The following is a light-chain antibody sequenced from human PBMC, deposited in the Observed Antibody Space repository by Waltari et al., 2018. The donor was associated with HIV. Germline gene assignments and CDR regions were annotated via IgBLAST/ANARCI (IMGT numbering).Light chain of an antibody. CDR1: LNDLISFTF. CDR2: AVS. CDR3: SSYSPRTSVV. Sequence: HSVLTQPASVSGSPGQSTTLSSSRPLNDLISFTFVSWYQQYPGSASTRIIFAVSSRPSGISDRFSGSESGDTASLTISALRTEDEADYFCSSYSPRTSVVFGGGTKVTVL. V-gene: IGLV2-14*01. J-gene: IGLJ3*02.